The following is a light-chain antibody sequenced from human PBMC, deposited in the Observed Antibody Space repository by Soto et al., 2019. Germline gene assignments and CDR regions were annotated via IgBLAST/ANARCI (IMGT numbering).Light chain of an antibody. CDR2: GAS. Sequence: VMTQSPVTLSVSPGETATLSCKASQNILRTLAWYQQKPGQPPRLLIYGASTRVTGIPARFSGNGSGTEFTLTIISLQSDEFAVYYCHQYNNWPPWTFGQGTKV. CDR3: HQYNNWPPWT. V-gene: IGKV3D-15*01. CDR1: QNILRT. J-gene: IGKJ1*01.